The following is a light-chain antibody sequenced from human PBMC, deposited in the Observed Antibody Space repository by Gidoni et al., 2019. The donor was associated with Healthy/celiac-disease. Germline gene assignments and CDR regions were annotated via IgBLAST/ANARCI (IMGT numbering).Light chain of an antibody. CDR2: DAS. J-gene: IGKJ4*01. CDR3: QQRSNWPRALT. V-gene: IGKV3-11*01. Sequence: ELVWTQSPATLPLSPEERATLSCRASQSVSSYLAWYQQKPGQAPRLLIYDASNRATGIPARFSGSGSGTDFTLTISSLEPEDFAVYYCQQRSNWPRALTFGGGTKVEIK. CDR1: QSVSSY.